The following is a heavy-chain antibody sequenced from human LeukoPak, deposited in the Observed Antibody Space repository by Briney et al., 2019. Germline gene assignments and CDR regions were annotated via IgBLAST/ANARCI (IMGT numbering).Heavy chain of an antibody. V-gene: IGHV1-69*01. CDR1: GGTFSSYA. D-gene: IGHD3-22*01. CDR2: IIPIFGTA. CDR3: VRGADYYDRSGKYHFDD. Sequence: GSSVKVSCKASGGTFSSYAISWVRPAPGQGLEWMGGIIPIFGTANYAHKFQGRVTNTPDESSSTDYMAVSSLPSEGAPVYLFVRGADYYDRSGKYHFDDWGQGTLVTVSS. J-gene: IGHJ4*02.